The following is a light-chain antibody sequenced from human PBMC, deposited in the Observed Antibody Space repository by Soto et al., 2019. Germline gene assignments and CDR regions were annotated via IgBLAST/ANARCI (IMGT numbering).Light chain of an antibody. CDR3: QQSYSIPAT. J-gene: IGKJ1*01. CDR2: AAS. V-gene: IGKV1-39*01. Sequence: DIQMTQSPSSLSASVGDRVTITCRASQSISTYVNWYQQRPGKVPKLLIYAASSLQSGVPSRFSGSGSGADFTLTISSLQPEDYGTYYCQQSYSIPATFGQGTKVEIK. CDR1: QSISTY.